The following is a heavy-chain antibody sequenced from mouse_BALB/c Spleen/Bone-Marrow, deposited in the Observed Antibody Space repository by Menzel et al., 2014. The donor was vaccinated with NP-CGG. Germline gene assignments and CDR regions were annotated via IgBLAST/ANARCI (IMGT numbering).Heavy chain of an antibody. Sequence: VQLVESGAELVRPGASVKVSCKASGYTFINYWINWVRQRPGQGLEWIGNIYPXDSYTNYNQKFKDKATLTVDKSSSTAYMQLSSPTSEDSAVYYCTRMYYNYYAMDYWGQGTSVTVSS. CDR3: TRMYYNYYAMDY. D-gene: IGHD1-3*01. CDR1: GYTFINYW. J-gene: IGHJ4*01. V-gene: IGHV1S126*01. CDR2: IYPXDSYT.